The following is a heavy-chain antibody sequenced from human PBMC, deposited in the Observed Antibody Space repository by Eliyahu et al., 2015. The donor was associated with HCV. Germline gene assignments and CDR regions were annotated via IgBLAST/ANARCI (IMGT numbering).Heavy chain of an antibody. J-gene: IGHJ5*02. CDR3: SRDRSEWLVRANWIDP. V-gene: IGHV3-49*05. CDR2: IRNKXYGGTT. Sequence: EVQLVESGGGLVKPGRSLRLSCTXSGFTFGXYAMSWFRQAPGKGLGWVGFIRNKXYGGTTEYAASVKGRFTISREDSKSIAYLQMNSLKTEDTAVYYCSRDRSEWLVRANWIDPWGQGTLVTVSS. D-gene: IGHD6-19*01. CDR1: GFTFGXYA.